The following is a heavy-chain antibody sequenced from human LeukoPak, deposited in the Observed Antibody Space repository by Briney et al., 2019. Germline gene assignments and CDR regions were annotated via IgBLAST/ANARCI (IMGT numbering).Heavy chain of an antibody. CDR3: AREDGGS. Sequence: SQTLSLTCTVSGGSISSGSYYWSWIRQPAGKGLEWIGRIYTSGSTNYNPSLKSRVTISVDTSKNQFSLKLSSVTAADTAVYYCAREDGGSWGQGTLVTVSS. J-gene: IGHJ4*02. CDR1: GGSISSGSYY. V-gene: IGHV4-61*02. CDR2: IYTSGST.